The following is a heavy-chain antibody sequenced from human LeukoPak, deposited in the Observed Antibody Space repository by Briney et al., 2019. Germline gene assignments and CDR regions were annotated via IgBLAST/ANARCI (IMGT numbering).Heavy chain of an antibody. J-gene: IGHJ4*02. CDR2: VSYDGSNK. V-gene: IGHV3-30*03. Sequence: GGSLRLSCAASGFTFSSYAMHWVRQAPGKGLEWVAVVSYDGSNKYYADSVKGRFTISRDNSKNTLYLQMNSLTAEDTAVYYCASYSGYAQWGQGTLVTVSS. D-gene: IGHD5-12*01. CDR1: GFTFSSYA. CDR3: ASYSGYAQ.